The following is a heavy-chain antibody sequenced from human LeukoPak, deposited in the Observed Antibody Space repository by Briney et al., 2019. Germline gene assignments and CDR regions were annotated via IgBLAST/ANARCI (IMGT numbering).Heavy chain of an antibody. Sequence: GASVKVSCKASGYTFTSYAMHWVRQAPGQSLEWMGWINAGNGNTKYSQKFQGRVTITRDTSASTAYMELSSLRSEDTAVYYCARDGGTYYYDSSGYYGYWGQGTLVTVSS. J-gene: IGHJ4*02. CDR1: GYTFTSYA. CDR2: INAGNGNT. D-gene: IGHD3-22*01. CDR3: ARDGGTYYYDSSGYYGY. V-gene: IGHV1-3*01.